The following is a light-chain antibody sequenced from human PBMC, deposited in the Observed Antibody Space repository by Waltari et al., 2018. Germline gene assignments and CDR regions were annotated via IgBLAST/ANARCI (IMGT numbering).Light chain of an antibody. CDR2: WAS. CDR3: QQYLSTPPT. J-gene: IGKJ1*01. V-gene: IGKV4-1*01. Sequence: DIVMTQSPVSLAVSLGERAPIHCKSSQSVLYSSNYKHYLAWYQQKPGQPPKLLIYWASTRESGVPDRFSGSGSGTDFTLTISSLQAEDVAVYYCQQYLSTPPTFGQGTKVEIK. CDR1: QSVLYSSNYKHY.